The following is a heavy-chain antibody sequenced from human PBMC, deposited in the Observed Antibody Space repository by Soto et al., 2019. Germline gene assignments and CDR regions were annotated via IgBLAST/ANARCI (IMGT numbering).Heavy chain of an antibody. V-gene: IGHV3-30*18. CDR1: GFTFSNYG. Sequence: QVQLVESGGGVVQPGRSLRLSCAASGFTFSNYGIHWVRQAPGKGLEWVAVISSDGSNKYFADSVKGRVSISRHNSRNKLYLQMNSLRAEDSAVYYCAKGYSSSLRGYFDYWGQGALVTVSS. J-gene: IGHJ4*02. D-gene: IGHD6-13*01. CDR2: ISSDGSNK. CDR3: AKGYSSSLRGYFDY.